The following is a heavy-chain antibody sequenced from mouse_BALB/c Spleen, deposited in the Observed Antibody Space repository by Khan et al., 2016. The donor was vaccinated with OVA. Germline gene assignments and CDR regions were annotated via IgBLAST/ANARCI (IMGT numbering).Heavy chain of an antibody. CDR2: ISSGSSTI. Sequence: EVQVVESGGGLVQPGGSRKLSCAASGFTFSSFGMHWVRQAPEKGLEWVAYISSGSSTIYYADTVKGRFTISRDNPKNTLFLQLTSLRSEDTAMYYCARREDGYCGYAMDDWGQGASVTVSS. D-gene: IGHD2-3*01. V-gene: IGHV5-17*02. CDR1: GFTFSSFG. J-gene: IGHJ4*01. CDR3: ARREDGYCGYAMDD.